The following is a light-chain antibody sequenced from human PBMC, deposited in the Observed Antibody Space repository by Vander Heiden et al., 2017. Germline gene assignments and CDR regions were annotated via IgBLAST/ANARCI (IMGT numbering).Light chain of an antibody. J-gene: IGKJ4*01. CDR1: QYISNY. CDR2: AAS. V-gene: IGKV1-39*01. CDR3: QQSFTTPLT. Sequence: DIQMTQSPSSLSVSLGDRVTITCRASQYISNYLKWYQQKPGKAPKLLIYAASNLQSGVPSRFSGSGSGTDFTLTISSLQPEDFATYYCQQSFTTPLTFGGGTKVEIK.